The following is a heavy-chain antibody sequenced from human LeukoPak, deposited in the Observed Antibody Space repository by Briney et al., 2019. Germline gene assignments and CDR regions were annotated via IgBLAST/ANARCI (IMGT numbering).Heavy chain of an antibody. CDR1: AGSISNYY. CDR2: IYYSGRT. J-gene: IGHJ4*02. D-gene: IGHD3-22*01. CDR3: ARVSDYYDSSAYYYYPFDY. V-gene: IGHV4-59*01. Sequence: KTSETLSLTCTVSAGSISNYYWSWIRQAPGKALEWIGYIYYSGRTNYNPSLKSRVTISVDTSKNQFSLKLSSVTAADTAVYYCARVSDYYDSSAYYYYPFDYWGQGTLVTVSS.